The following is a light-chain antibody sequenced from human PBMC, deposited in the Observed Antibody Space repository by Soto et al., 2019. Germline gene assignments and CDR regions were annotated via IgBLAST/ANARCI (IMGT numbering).Light chain of an antibody. CDR1: ETVATN. V-gene: IGKV3-15*01. CDR2: GAS. Sequence: VMTQSPATLSVSPGERATLSCWASETVATNLAWYQQKPGQAPRLLISGASTRAAGISDRFRGSGSGTEFTLPISSLRSDDSASYYCQQYFEWPPMTFGQGTKVEI. J-gene: IGKJ1*01. CDR3: QQYFEWPPMT.